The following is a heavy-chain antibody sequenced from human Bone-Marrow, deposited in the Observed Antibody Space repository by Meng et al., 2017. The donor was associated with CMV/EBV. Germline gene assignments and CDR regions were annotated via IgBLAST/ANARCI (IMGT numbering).Heavy chain of an antibody. CDR1: GGSFSGYY. CDR3: ATGPPRGVVVPAARRGYFQH. CDR2: INHSGNT. D-gene: IGHD2-2*01. J-gene: IGHJ1*01. V-gene: IGHV4-34*01. Sequence: SETLSLTCAVYGGSFSGYYWSWIRQPPGKGLEWIGEINHSGNTNYNPSLKSRVTISVDTSKNQFSLKLSSVTAADTAVYYCATGPPRGVVVPAARRGYFQHWGQGTLVTVSS.